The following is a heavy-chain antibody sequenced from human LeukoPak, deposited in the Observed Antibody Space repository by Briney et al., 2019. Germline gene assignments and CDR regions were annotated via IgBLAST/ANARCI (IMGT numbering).Heavy chain of an antibody. CDR1: GYTFTSYG. CDR3: ARVLSSSWYPPFDY. CDR2: ILAYNGNT. Sequence: ASVKVSCKASGYTFTSYGISWVRQAPGQGLEWMGYILAYNGNTNYAQKLQGRATMTTDTSTSTAYMELRSLRSDDTAVYYCARVLSSSWYPPFDYWGQGTLVTVSS. V-gene: IGHV1-18*04. D-gene: IGHD6-13*01. J-gene: IGHJ4*02.